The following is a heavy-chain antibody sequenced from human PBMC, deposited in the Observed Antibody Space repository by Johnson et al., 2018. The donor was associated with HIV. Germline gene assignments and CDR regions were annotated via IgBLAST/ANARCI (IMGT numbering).Heavy chain of an antibody. V-gene: IGHV3-66*01. J-gene: IGHJ3*02. Sequence: EVQLVESGGGLVQPGGSLRLSCAASGFTVSSNYMSWVRQAPGKGLEWVSVIYSGGSTYYADSVKGRFTISRDNSKNTLYLQMNSLRAEDTAVYYCARDGGYSYGDAFDIWGQGTMVTVSS. CDR2: IYSGGST. CDR1: GFTVSSNY. D-gene: IGHD5-18*01. CDR3: ARDGGYSYGDAFDI.